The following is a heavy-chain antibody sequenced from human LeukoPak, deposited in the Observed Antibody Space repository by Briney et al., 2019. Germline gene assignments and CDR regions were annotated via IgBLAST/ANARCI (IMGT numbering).Heavy chain of an antibody. V-gene: IGHV3-74*01. J-gene: IGHJ6*02. D-gene: IGHD5-18*01. CDR1: GFTFSSYW. CDR2: INSDGSST. CDR3: ARDQESRGYSYGYPFRYYYYYGMDV. Sequence: GGSVRLSCAASGFTFSSYWMHWVRQAPGKGLVWVSRINSDGSSTSYADSVKGRFTISRDNAKNTLYLQMNSLRAEDTAVYYCARDQESRGYSYGYPFRYYYYYGMDVWGQGTTVAVSS.